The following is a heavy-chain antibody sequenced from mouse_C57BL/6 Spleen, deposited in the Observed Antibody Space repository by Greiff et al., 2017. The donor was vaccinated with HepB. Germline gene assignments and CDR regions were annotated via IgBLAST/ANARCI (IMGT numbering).Heavy chain of an antibody. J-gene: IGHJ3*01. CDR3: ARTDYDYV. V-gene: IGHV1-82*01. CDR2: IYPGDGDT. CDR1: GYAFSSSW. D-gene: IGHD2-4*01. Sequence: VQLQQSGPELVKPGASVKISCKASGYAFSSSWMNWVKQRPGKGLEWIGRIYPGDGDTNYNGKFKGKATLTADKSSSTAYMQLSSLTSEDSAVYFCARTDYDYVWGQGTLVTVSA.